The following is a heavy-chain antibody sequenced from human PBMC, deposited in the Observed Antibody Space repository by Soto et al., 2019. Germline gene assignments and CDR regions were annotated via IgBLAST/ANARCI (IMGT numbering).Heavy chain of an antibody. CDR3: AKERGRNRNFAMDV. J-gene: IGHJ6*02. D-gene: IGHD1-1*01. Sequence: QPGGSLRLSXVVSGLTFSDYGFHWVRQAPGKGLDWVAAISYDGSFVYYADSVRGRFTISRDNSRNTLDLQMNTLRHEDTAVYYCAKERGRNRNFAMDVWGQGTSVTVSS. CDR1: GLTFSDYG. V-gene: IGHV3-30*18. CDR2: ISYDGSFV.